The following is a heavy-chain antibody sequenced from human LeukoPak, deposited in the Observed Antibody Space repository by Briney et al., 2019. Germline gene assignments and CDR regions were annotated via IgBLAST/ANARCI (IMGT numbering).Heavy chain of an antibody. CDR3: ARDLAGTSL. CDR2: IKQDGSEK. Sequence: PGGSLRLSCAASGFTFSNAWMSWVRQAPGKGLEWVANIKQDGSEKYYVDSVKGRFTTSRDNAKNSLYLQMNSLRAEDTAVYYCARDLAGTSLWGQGTLVTVSS. J-gene: IGHJ4*02. CDR1: GFTFSNAW. V-gene: IGHV3-7*03. D-gene: IGHD1-7*01.